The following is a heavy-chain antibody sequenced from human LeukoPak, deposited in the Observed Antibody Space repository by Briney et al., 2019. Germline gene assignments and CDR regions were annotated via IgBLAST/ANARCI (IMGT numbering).Heavy chain of an antibody. Sequence: PSETLSLTCTVSGASISSSRYYWGRIRQPPGKGLEWIGSISYSGTTYYNPSLKSRVTISVDTSRNQFSLKLSSVTAPDTAVYYCARSSTIGHFDYWGQGTLVAVSS. CDR3: ARSSTIGHFDY. D-gene: IGHD5/OR15-5a*01. CDR2: ISYSGTT. CDR1: GASISSSRYY. V-gene: IGHV4-39*01. J-gene: IGHJ4*02.